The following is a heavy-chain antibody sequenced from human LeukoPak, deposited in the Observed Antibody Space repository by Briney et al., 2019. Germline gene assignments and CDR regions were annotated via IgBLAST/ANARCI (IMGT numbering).Heavy chain of an antibody. J-gene: IGHJ4*02. D-gene: IGHD7-27*01. CDR3: ATAPFAGGTLGVY. V-gene: IGHV1-24*01. CDR1: GYTLTELS. Sequence: ASVKVSCKVSGYTLTELSMHWVRQAPGKGLEWMGGFDPEDGETIYAQKFQGRVTMTEDTSTDTAYMELSSLRSEDTAVYYCATAPFAGGTLGVYWGQGTLGTVSS. CDR2: FDPEDGET.